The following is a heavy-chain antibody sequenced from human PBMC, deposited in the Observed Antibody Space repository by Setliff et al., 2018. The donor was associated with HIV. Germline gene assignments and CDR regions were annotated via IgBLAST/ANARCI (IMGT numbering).Heavy chain of an antibody. CDR2: IYSSGSP. CDR3: ARHRDPPGTSWIYYYYYMDL. V-gene: IGHV4-39*01. D-gene: IGHD6-13*01. CDR1: GGSVNSSTYY. Sequence: PSETLSLTCSVSGGSVNSSTYYWGWIRQPPGKRLEWLGSIYSSGSPSYNPSPSSRLTISVDTSKNHVSLRLSSVTAADTGVYYCARHRDPPGTSWIYYYYYMDLWGEGTTVTVSS. J-gene: IGHJ6*03.